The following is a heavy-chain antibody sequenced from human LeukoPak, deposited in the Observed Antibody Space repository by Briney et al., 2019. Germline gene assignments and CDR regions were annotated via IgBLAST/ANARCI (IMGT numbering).Heavy chain of an antibody. Sequence: SETLSLTCTVSGGSISSYYWSWIRQSAGRGPEWIGRIYTSGSTNYNPSLKNRVTMSVDTSKNQFSLKLSSVIAADTAVYHCARGITGTAGFDYWGQGTLVTVSS. CDR3: ARGITGTAGFDY. CDR1: GGSISSYY. D-gene: IGHD1-20*01. J-gene: IGHJ4*02. CDR2: IYTSGST. V-gene: IGHV4-4*07.